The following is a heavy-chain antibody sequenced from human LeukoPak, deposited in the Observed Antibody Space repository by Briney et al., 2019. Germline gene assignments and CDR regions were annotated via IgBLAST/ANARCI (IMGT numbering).Heavy chain of an antibody. CDR2: INPGGGST. CDR3: AKDLRWDHPGLDP. CDR1: GYSFTSYY. Sequence: ASVKVSCKASGYSFTSYYIHWVRQAPGQGLESMGIINPGGGSTSYAQKFQDRVTMTRDTSTSTVYMELNSLRSEDTAVYYCAKDLRWDHPGLDPWGQGTLVIVSS. V-gene: IGHV1-46*01. D-gene: IGHD4-23*01. J-gene: IGHJ5*02.